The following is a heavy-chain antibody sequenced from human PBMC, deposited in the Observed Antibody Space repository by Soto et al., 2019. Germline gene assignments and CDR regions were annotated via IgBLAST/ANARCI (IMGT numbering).Heavy chain of an antibody. CDR1: GYNFANYW. D-gene: IGHD6-13*01. V-gene: IGHV5-51*01. J-gene: IGHJ3*02. Sequence: GESLKISCNGSGYNFANYWIGWVRQMPGKGLEWMGMIFPGDSDTKNSPSLQGQITMSVDKSDSSAYLQWRSLKASDTAMYYCAAGYTTGPDAFDIWGQGTMVTVSS. CDR3: AAGYTTGPDAFDI. CDR2: IFPGDSDT.